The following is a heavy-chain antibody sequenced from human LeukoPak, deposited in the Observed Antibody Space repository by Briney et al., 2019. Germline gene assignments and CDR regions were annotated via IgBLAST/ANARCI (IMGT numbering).Heavy chain of an antibody. V-gene: IGHV1-18*04. Sequence: ASVKVSCKASGYIFSNYGISGVRQAPGLGLEWMGWTSYNGNTNYAQKFQDRVTMTTDTSTTTAYMELRSLESDDTAVYYCARHSGSGWQALGYWGQGTLVTVSS. CDR3: ARHSGSGWQALGY. D-gene: IGHD6-19*01. CDR2: TSYNGNT. J-gene: IGHJ4*02. CDR1: GYIFSNYG.